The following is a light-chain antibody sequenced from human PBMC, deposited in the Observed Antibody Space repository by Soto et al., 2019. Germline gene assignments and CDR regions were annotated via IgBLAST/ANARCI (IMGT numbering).Light chain of an antibody. J-gene: IGKJ4*01. CDR3: QQSDTWPLT. CDR1: QTVNRN. V-gene: IGKV3-15*01. Sequence: EVVMTQSPVGLSVSPGEGATLSCRASQTVNRNLAWYQQKPGQAPRLLIYGASTRATGIPARFSGSGSGTEFSLTISSLQSEDFAVYYCQQSDTWPLTFGGGTKVEIK. CDR2: GAS.